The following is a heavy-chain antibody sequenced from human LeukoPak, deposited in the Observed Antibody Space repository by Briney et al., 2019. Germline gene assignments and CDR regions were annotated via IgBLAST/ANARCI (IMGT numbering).Heavy chain of an antibody. D-gene: IGHD1-26*01. J-gene: IGHJ4*02. CDR3: AREVGADDFDY. CDR2: IWYDGSNK. CDR1: GFTFSSYG. Sequence: TGGSLRLSCAASGFTFSSYGMHWVRQAPGKGLEWVAVIWYDGSNKYYADSVKGRFTISRDNSKNTLYLQMNSLRAGDTAVYYCAREVGADDFDYWGQGTLVTVSS. V-gene: IGHV3-33*01.